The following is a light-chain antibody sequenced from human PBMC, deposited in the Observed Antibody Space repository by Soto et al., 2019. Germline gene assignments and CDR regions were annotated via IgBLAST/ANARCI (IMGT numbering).Light chain of an antibody. CDR1: SGHSSYA. Sequence: QLVLTQSPSASASLGASVKLTCTLSSGHSSYAIAWHQQQPEKGPRYLTKLNSDGSHSKGDGIPDRFSGSSSGAERYLTISSLQSEDEADYYCQTWGTGIHVVFGGGTKLTVL. CDR3: QTWGTGIHVV. CDR2: LNSDGSH. V-gene: IGLV4-69*01. J-gene: IGLJ2*01.